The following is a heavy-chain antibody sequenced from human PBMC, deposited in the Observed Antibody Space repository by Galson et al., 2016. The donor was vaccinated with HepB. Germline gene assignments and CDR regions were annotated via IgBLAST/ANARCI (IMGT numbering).Heavy chain of an antibody. Sequence: FLRLSCAASGFTFSSFAMSWVRPAPGKGLEWVSVIGGSGGSTYYADSVKGRFTISRDNSKSTLYLEMNSLRADDTAIYYCAKLTMIIVVTPHFDSWGQGTLVTVSS. CDR3: AKLTMIIVVTPHFDS. J-gene: IGHJ4*02. V-gene: IGHV3-23*01. CDR1: GFTFSSFA. CDR2: IGGSGGST. D-gene: IGHD3-22*01.